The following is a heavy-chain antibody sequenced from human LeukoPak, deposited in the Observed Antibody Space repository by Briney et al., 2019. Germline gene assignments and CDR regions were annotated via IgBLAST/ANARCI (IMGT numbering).Heavy chain of an antibody. D-gene: IGHD3-3*01. Sequence: SETLSLTCTASGDSISSGAYYWSWIRQHPGKGLEWIGYIYYSGSTDYNPSLKSRVTVSVDKSNKQFSLKLSSVTAADTAVYYCARGGYDFWSGYPNDAFDIWGQGTMVTVSS. CDR2: IYYSGST. J-gene: IGHJ3*02. V-gene: IGHV4-31*03. CDR1: GDSISSGAYY. CDR3: ARGGYDFWSGYPNDAFDI.